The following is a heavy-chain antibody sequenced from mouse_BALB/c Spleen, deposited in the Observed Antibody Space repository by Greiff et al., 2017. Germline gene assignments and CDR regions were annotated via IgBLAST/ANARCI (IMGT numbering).Heavy chain of an antibody. J-gene: IGHJ2*01. D-gene: IGHD2-3*01. V-gene: IGHV5-12-2*01. CDR2: ISNGGGST. CDR3: ARQDGYFYFDY. Sequence: EVKLVESGGGLVQPGGSLKLSCAASGFTFSSYTMSWVRQTPEKRLEWVAYISNGGGSTYYPDTVKGRFTISRDNAKNTLYLQMSSLKSEDTAMYYCARQDGYFYFDYWGQGTTLTVSS. CDR1: GFTFSSYT.